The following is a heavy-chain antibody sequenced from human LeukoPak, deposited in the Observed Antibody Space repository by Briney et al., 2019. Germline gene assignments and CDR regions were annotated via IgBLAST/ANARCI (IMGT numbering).Heavy chain of an antibody. D-gene: IGHD2-15*01. Sequence: GAAVKVSCKASGGTFNRYAISWVGQAPGQGVEGMGGIIPIFGTANYARKFQGRGTITTDESTSTGYMELSSLRSEDTAVYYCAREGYCSGGSCYPGYNWFDPWGQGTLVTVSS. J-gene: IGHJ5*02. V-gene: IGHV1-69*05. CDR2: IIPIFGTA. CDR3: AREGYCSGGSCYPGYNWFDP. CDR1: GGTFNRYA.